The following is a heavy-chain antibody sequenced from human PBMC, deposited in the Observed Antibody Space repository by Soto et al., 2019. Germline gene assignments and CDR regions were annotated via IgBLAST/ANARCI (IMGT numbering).Heavy chain of an antibody. CDR1: GFTFSSYS. Sequence: GGSLRLSCAASGFTFSSYSMNWVRQAPGKGLEWVSYISSSSSTIYYADSVKGRFTISRDNAKNSLYLQMNSLRAEDTAVYYCARQPPPGYMDVWGKGTTVTVSS. CDR3: ARQPPPGYMDV. J-gene: IGHJ6*03. D-gene: IGHD1-1*01. V-gene: IGHV3-48*01. CDR2: ISSSSSTI.